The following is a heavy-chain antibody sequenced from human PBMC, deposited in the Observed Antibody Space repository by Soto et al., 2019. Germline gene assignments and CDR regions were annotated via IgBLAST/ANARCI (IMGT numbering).Heavy chain of an antibody. Sequence: QLQLQESGPGLVKPSETLSLTCTVSGGSISSSSYYWGWIRQPPGKGLEWIGSIYYSGSTYYNPSLKSRVTISVDTSKNQFSLRLSCVTAADTAVYYCVIVEVVADTLIPDYWGQGTLVTVSS. J-gene: IGHJ4*02. CDR1: GGSISSSSYY. CDR3: VIVEVVADTLIPDY. CDR2: IYYSGST. D-gene: IGHD2-15*01. V-gene: IGHV4-39*01.